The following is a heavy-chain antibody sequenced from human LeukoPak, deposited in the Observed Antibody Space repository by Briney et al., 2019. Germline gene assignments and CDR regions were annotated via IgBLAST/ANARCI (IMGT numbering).Heavy chain of an antibody. V-gene: IGHV3-30*16. J-gene: IGHJ4*02. CDR2: ISYDGSNK. CDR3: ARDGRLLTYYFDY. D-gene: IGHD1-26*01. CDR1: GFTFSSYA. Sequence: PGGSLRLSCAASGFTFSSYAMHWVRQAPGKGLEWGAVISYDGSNKYYADSVKGRFTISRDNSKNALCLQMNSLRAEDTAVYYCARDGRLLTYYFDYWGQGTLVTVSS.